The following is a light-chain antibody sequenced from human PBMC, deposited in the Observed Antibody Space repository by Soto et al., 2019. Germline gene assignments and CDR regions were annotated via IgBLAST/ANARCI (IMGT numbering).Light chain of an antibody. J-gene: IGKJ1*01. CDR1: QTISSW. Sequence: DIPMTQSPSTMSGSVGDRVTITCRASQTISSWLAWYQQQPGKAPKLLIYKASTLKSGVPSRFSGSGSGTEVTLTISSLQPDDFATYYCQHYNSYSEAFGQGTKVELK. CDR3: QHYNSYSEA. V-gene: IGKV1-5*03. CDR2: KAS.